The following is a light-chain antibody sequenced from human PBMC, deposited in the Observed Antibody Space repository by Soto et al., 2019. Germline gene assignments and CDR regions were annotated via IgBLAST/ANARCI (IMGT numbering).Light chain of an antibody. CDR3: QQYTQWPIT. CDR2: GIS. Sequence: EIVMTQSPVTLSVSPGEGATLSCRASQSVNSNYLAWYQQEPGQAPRLLIYGISSRATGISDRFSGSGSGTEFTLTISSLQPEDFAVYYCQQYTQWPITFGQGTRLEIK. CDR1: QSVNSN. J-gene: IGKJ5*01. V-gene: IGKV3D-15*01.